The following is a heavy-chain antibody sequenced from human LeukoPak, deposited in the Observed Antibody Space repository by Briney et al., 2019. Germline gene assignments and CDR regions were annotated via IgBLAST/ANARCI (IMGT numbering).Heavy chain of an antibody. Sequence: PGGSLRLSCAASGCTVSSNYMRWVRQAPGKGLEWVSVIYSGGSTYYADSVKGRFTISRDNSKNTLYLQMNSLRAEDTAVYYCARSVAVTTSYYGMDVWGQGTTVTVSS. D-gene: IGHD4-17*01. J-gene: IGHJ6*02. CDR1: GCTVSSNY. CDR3: ARSVAVTTSYYGMDV. V-gene: IGHV3-66*01. CDR2: IYSGGST.